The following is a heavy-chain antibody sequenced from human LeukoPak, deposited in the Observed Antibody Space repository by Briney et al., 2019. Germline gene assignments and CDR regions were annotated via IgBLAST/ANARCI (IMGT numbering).Heavy chain of an antibody. CDR3: ARGAHSSGWYYYYYMDV. D-gene: IGHD6-19*01. J-gene: IGHJ6*03. V-gene: IGHV3-23*01. Sequence: GGSLRLSCAASGFTFSSYAMSWVRQAPGKGLEWVSAISGSGGSTYYADSVKGRFTISRDNSKNTLYLQMNSLRAEDTAVYYCARGAHSSGWYYYYYMDVWGKGATVTVSS. CDR1: GFTFSSYA. CDR2: ISGSGGST.